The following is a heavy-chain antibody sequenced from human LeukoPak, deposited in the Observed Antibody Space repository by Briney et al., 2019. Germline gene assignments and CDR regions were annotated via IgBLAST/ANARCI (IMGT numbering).Heavy chain of an antibody. Sequence: GGSLRLSCAASGFTFSSYAMSWVRQAPGKGLEWVSAISGSGGSTYYADSVKGRFTISRDNSKNTLYLQMNSLRAENTAVYYCAKWVRQQLVYFDYWGQGTLVTVSS. V-gene: IGHV3-23*01. CDR1: GFTFSSYA. J-gene: IGHJ4*02. CDR3: AKWVRQQLVYFDY. CDR2: ISGSGGST. D-gene: IGHD6-13*01.